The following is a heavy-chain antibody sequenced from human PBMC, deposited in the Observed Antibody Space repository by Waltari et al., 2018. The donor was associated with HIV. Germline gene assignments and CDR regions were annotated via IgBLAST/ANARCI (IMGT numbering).Heavy chain of an antibody. Sequence: QVQLQESGPGLVRPSETLSLTCSVSGYAIRSGDYGGWLRRPPGKGLEGRGRMNRRGSTDQKPPPNTRTKTSMDLTKHRLPLNVRYVTGADTAVYYCARAQDSSGSMAFQCWGRGTLMTVSS. D-gene: IGHD3-10*01. CDR1: GYAIRSGDY. J-gene: IGHJ1*01. CDR3: ARAQDSSGSMAFQC. V-gene: IGHV4-38-2*02. CDR2: MNRRGST.